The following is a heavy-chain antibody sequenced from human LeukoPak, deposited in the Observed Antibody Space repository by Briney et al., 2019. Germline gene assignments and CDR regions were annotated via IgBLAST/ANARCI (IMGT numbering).Heavy chain of an antibody. J-gene: IGHJ4*02. D-gene: IGHD6-13*01. Sequence: GRSLRLSCAASGFTFSSYGMHWVRQAPGKGLEWVAVIPYDGSNKYYADSVKGRFTISRDNSKNTLYLQMNSLRAEDTAVYYCAKVGPHSSSWYGLDYWGQGTLVTVSS. CDR3: AKVGPHSSSWYGLDY. CDR2: IPYDGSNK. CDR1: GFTFSSYG. V-gene: IGHV3-30*18.